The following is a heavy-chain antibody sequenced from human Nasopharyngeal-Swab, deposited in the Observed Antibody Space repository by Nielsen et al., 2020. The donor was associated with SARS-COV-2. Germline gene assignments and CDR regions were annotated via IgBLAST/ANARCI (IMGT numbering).Heavy chain of an antibody. D-gene: IGHD1-26*01. J-gene: IGHJ4*02. V-gene: IGHV4-39*01. CDR2: IYYSGST. CDR3: ASPGVGATTFDY. Sequence: RQAPGKGLEWIGSIYYSGSTYYNPSLKSRVTISVDTSKNQFSLKLSSVTAAGTAVYYCASPGVGATTFDYWGQGTLVTVSS.